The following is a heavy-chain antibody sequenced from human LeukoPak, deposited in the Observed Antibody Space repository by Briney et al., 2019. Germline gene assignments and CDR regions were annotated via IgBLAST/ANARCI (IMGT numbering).Heavy chain of an antibody. V-gene: IGHV3-21*01. CDR3: ARVEGDIPSMDV. J-gene: IGHJ6*02. D-gene: IGHD2-15*01. CDR2: ISSSSSYI. Sequence: GGSLRLSCAASGFTFSSYSMNWVRQAPGKGLEWVSSISSSSSYIYYADSVKGRFTISRDNAKNSLYLQMNSLRAENTAVYYCARVEGDIPSMDVWGQGTTVTVSS. CDR1: GFTFSSYS.